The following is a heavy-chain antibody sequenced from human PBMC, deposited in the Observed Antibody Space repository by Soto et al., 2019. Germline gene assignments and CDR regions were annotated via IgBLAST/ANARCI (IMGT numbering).Heavy chain of an antibody. D-gene: IGHD3-10*01. V-gene: IGHV1-3*01. Sequence: ASVKVSCKASGYTFTSYDMHWVRQAPGQRLEWMGWINAGNGNTKYSQKFQGWVTMTRDTSISTAYMELSRLRSDDTAVYYCARVLVVYYGSGSQSYYYGMDVWGQGTTVTVSS. CDR1: GYTFTSYD. J-gene: IGHJ6*02. CDR2: INAGNGNT. CDR3: ARVLVVYYGSGSQSYYYGMDV.